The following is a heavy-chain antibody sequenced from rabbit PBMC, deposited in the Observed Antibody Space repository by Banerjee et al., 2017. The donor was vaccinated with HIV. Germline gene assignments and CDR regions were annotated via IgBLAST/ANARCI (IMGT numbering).Heavy chain of an antibody. J-gene: IGHJ3*01. CDR1: GVSFSSSYY. D-gene: IGHD8-1*01. V-gene: IGHV1S40*01. Sequence: QSLEESGGDLVKPGASLTLTCTASGVSFSSSYYMCWVRQAPGKGLEWIACIDSGSSGFTYFASWAKGRFTISETSSTTVTLQMTSLTAADTATYFCARDSGSSFSSYGMDLGGQGTLVTVS. CDR2: IDSGSSGFT. CDR3: ARDSGSSFSSYGMDL.